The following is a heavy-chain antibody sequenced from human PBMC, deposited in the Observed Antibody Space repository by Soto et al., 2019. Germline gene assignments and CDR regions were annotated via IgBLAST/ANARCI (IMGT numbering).Heavy chain of an antibody. CDR1: SGTFSSYA. Sequence: SAKVSCKSSSGTFSSYAISLGRQAPGQGLEWMGGIIPIFGTANYAQKFQGRVTITADESTSTAYMELSSLRSEDTAVYYCARDFGSIVVVAKSYYYYYYGMDVWGQGTTVTVSS. D-gene: IGHD2-15*01. CDR3: ARDFGSIVVVAKSYYYYYYGMDV. V-gene: IGHV1-69*13. J-gene: IGHJ6*02. CDR2: IIPIFGTA.